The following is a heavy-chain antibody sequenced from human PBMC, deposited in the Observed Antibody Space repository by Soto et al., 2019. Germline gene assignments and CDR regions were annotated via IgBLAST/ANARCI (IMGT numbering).Heavy chain of an antibody. CDR2: IYYSGST. CDR1: GGSISRSSYY. J-gene: IGHJ4*02. CDR3: ARQHYYYDSSGYPFDY. Sequence: SETLSLTCTVSGGSISRSSYYWGWIRQPPGKGLEWIGSIYYSGSTYYNPSLKSRVTISVDTSKNQFSLKLSSVTAADTAVYYCARQHYYYDSSGYPFDYWGQGTLVTV. D-gene: IGHD3-22*01. V-gene: IGHV4-39*01.